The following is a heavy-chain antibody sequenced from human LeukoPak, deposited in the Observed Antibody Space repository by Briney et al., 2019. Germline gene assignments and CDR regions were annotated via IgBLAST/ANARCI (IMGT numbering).Heavy chain of an antibody. D-gene: IGHD2-15*01. Sequence: SETLSLTCAVYGGSFSGYYWSWIRQPPGKGLGWIGEINHSGSTKYNSSLKSRVTISVDTSKKQFSLKLSSVTAADTAVYYCARGRSHCSGGSCYLYYYYYYYMDVWGKGTTVTVSS. V-gene: IGHV4-34*01. CDR1: GGSFSGYY. CDR2: INHSGST. J-gene: IGHJ6*03. CDR3: ARGRSHCSGGSCYLYYYYYYYMDV.